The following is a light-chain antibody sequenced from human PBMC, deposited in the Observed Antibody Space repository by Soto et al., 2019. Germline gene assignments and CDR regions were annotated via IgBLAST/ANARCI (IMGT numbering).Light chain of an antibody. CDR2: LGS. Sequence: DIVMTQSPLSLPVTPGEPASISCRSSQSLLHNNGYNYLDWYLQKLGQSPQLLIYLGSNRASGVPDRFSGSGSGTDFTLQITRVEADDVGVYYCMQALQSPFTFGPGTKVDI. V-gene: IGKV2-28*01. CDR1: QSLLHNNGYNY. J-gene: IGKJ3*01. CDR3: MQALQSPFT.